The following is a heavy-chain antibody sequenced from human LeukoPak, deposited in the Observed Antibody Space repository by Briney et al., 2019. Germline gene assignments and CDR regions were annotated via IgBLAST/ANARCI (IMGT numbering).Heavy chain of an antibody. D-gene: IGHD3-16*01. J-gene: IGHJ4*02. V-gene: IGHV5-51*01. CDR3: ARAMDARGTTLDY. CDR1: GYSFTSYW. Sequence: GESLKISCKGSGYSFTSYWIGWVRQMPGKGLEWMGIIYPGDSDTRYSPSFQGQVTISADKSISTAYLQWNSLKASDTAMYYCARAMDARGTTLDYWGQGTLVTVSS. CDR2: IYPGDSDT.